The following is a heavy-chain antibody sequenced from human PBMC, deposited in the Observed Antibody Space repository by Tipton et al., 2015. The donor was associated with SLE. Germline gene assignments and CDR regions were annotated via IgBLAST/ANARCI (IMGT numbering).Heavy chain of an antibody. Sequence: QLVQSGPEVKKPGSSVKVSCKASGYTFTGYYMHWVRQAPGQGLEWMGRINPNSGGTNYAQKFQGRVTMTRDTSISTAYMEPSRLRSDDTAVYYCARDDKPLEWSPGDYWGQGTLVTVSS. CDR2: INPNSGGT. J-gene: IGHJ4*02. D-gene: IGHD3-3*01. CDR3: ARDDKPLEWSPGDY. CDR1: GYTFTGYY. V-gene: IGHV1-2*06.